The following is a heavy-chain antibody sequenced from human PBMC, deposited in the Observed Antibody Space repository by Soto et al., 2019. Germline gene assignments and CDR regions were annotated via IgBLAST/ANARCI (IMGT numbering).Heavy chain of an antibody. D-gene: IGHD2-15*01. CDR2: ISSRGGST. CDR1: GLTFSRYA. Sequence: GGPLRLSCAASGLTFSRYAMRWVGQGPGKGLEWVSTISSRGGSTHYADSVKGRFTISRDNSKNTLYLQMNSLRAEDTAVYYSSKFYGGTSAPTFSILSWGQAPLFTVSS. J-gene: IGHJ5*02. V-gene: IGHV3-23*01. CDR3: SKFYGGTSAPTFSILS.